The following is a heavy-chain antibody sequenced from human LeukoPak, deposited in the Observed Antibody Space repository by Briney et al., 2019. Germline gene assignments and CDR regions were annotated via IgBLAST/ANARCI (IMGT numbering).Heavy chain of an antibody. J-gene: IGHJ4*02. CDR1: GGTFSSYA. CDR3: ARDYYDSSGYLDY. V-gene: IGHV1-69*05. D-gene: IGHD3-22*01. CDR2: IIPIFGAA. Sequence: ASVKVSCKASGGTFSSYAISWVRQAPGQGLEWMGGIIPIFGAANYAQKFQGRVTITTYESTSTAYMELSSLRSEDTAVYYCARDYYDSSGYLDYWGQGTLVTVSS.